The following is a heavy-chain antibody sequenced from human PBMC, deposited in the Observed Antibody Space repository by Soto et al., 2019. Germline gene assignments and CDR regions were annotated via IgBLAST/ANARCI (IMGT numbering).Heavy chain of an antibody. J-gene: IGHJ6*03. D-gene: IGHD1-20*01. Sequence: QVQLVQSGAEVKKPGASVKVFCKASGYTFTSYGISWVRQAPGQGLEWMGWISAYNGNTNYAQKLQGRVTMTTDTSTSTAYMELRSLRSDDTAVYYCATDQYNWIGAYYYYMDVWGKGTTVTVSS. CDR1: GYTFTSYG. CDR2: ISAYNGNT. CDR3: ATDQYNWIGAYYYYMDV. V-gene: IGHV1-18*01.